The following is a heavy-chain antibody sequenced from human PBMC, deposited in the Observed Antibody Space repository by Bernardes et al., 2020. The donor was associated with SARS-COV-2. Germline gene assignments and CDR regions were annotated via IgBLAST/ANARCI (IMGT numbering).Heavy chain of an antibody. D-gene: IGHD6-13*01. V-gene: IGHV5-51*01. J-gene: IGHJ4*02. CDR1: GYRFTSYW. Sequence: GESLKISCKGSGYRFTSYWIGWVRQMPGKGLEWMGIIYPGDSDTRYSPSFQGQVTISADKSISTAYLQWSSLKASDTAMYYCARHLTYSSSWPTFDYWGQGTLVTVSS. CDR3: ARHLTYSSSWPTFDY. CDR2: IYPGDSDT.